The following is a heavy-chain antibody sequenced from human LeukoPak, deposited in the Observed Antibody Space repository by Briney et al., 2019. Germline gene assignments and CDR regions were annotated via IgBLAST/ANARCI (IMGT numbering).Heavy chain of an antibody. CDR1: GFTFSSYG. J-gene: IGHJ4*02. CDR3: AKDRNPYYDFWSGYYGDY. V-gene: IGHV3-30*02. Sequence: GESLRLSCAASGFTFSSYGMHWVRQAPGKGLEWVAFIRYDGSNKYYADTVKGRFTISRDNSKNTLYLQMNSLRAEDTAVYYCAKDRNPYYDFWSGYYGDYWGQGTLVTVSS. D-gene: IGHD3-3*01. CDR2: IRYDGSNK.